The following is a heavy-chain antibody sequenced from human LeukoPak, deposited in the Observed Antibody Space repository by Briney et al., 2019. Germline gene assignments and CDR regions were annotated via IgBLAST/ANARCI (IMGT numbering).Heavy chain of an antibody. Sequence: GRSLRLSCAASGFTFSSYAMHWVRQAPGKGLEWVAVISYDGSNKYYADSVKGRFTISRDNSKNTLYLQMNSLRAEDTAVYYCVRDGVGAPPFDYWGQGALVTVSS. CDR3: VRDGVGAPPFDY. V-gene: IGHV3-30-3*01. D-gene: IGHD1-26*01. J-gene: IGHJ4*02. CDR1: GFTFSSYA. CDR2: ISYDGSNK.